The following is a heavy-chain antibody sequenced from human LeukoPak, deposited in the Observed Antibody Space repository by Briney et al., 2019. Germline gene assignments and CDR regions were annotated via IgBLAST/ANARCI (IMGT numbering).Heavy chain of an antibody. CDR3: TTKVVGYGDYVLYFYYGMDV. D-gene: IGHD4-17*01. CDR1: GFTFSNAW. V-gene: IGHV3-15*01. J-gene: IGHJ6*02. CDR2: IKSKTDGGTT. Sequence: PGGSLRLSCAASGFTFSNAWMSWVRQAPGKGLEWVGRIKSKTDGGTTDYAAPVKGRFTISRDDSKNTLYLQMNSLKTEDTAVYYCTTKVVGYGDYVLYFYYGMDVWGQGTTVTVSS.